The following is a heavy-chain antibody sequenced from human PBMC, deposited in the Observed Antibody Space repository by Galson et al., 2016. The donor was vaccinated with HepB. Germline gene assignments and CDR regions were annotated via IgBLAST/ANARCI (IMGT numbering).Heavy chain of an antibody. J-gene: IGHJ4*02. D-gene: IGHD2-15*01. V-gene: IGHV3-23*01. CDR2: ITDSGGTT. Sequence: SLRLSCAASGFTSFNYAMTWVRQAPGRGLEWVAGITDSGGTTSYAASVKGRFTISRDNSKNTVYLQMTSLGADDTAVYFCGKDGGAPRDWGQGTLVTVSS. CDR1: GFTSFNYA. CDR3: GKDGGAPRD.